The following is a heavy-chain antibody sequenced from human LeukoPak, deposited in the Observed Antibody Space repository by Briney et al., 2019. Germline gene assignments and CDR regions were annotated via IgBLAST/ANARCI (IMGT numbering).Heavy chain of an antibody. Sequence: GGPLRLSCALSAFTLCRYAMSWVRQAPGKGLEWVSTISGSASGGSTYYADTVKGRFTISRDNSKDTLYLQMTSLRAEDTAVYYCAKLLAVTNSYYFNSWGQGTLVTVSS. CDR2: ISGSASGGST. CDR1: AFTLCRYA. CDR3: AKLLAVTNSYYFNS. D-gene: IGHD6-19*01. V-gene: IGHV3-23*01. J-gene: IGHJ4*02.